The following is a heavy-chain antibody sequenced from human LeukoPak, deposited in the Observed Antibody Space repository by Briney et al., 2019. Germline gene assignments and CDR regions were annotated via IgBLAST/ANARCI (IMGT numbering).Heavy chain of an antibody. Sequence: GGSLRLSCAASGFTFSSYSMNWVRQAPGKGLEWVSYISSSSSTIYYADSVKGRFTISRDNAKNSLYLQMNSLRAEDTAVYYCARGYYLRSSRFDPWGQGTLVTVSS. CDR1: GFTFSSYS. J-gene: IGHJ5*02. V-gene: IGHV3-48*04. D-gene: IGHD3-10*01. CDR2: ISSSSSTI. CDR3: ARGYYLRSSRFDP.